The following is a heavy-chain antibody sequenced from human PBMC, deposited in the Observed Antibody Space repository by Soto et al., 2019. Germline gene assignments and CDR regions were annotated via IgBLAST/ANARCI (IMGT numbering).Heavy chain of an antibody. CDR3: AKGGSSSPRIVEY. CDR1: GFTFSSYA. D-gene: IGHD6-13*01. CDR2: ISGSGGIT. V-gene: IGHV3-23*01. J-gene: IGHJ4*02. Sequence: PWGSRRLSCAASGFTFSSYAMSWVRQAPGKGLEWVSAISGSGGITYYADSVKGRFTISRDNSKNTLYLQMNSLRAEDTAVYYCAKGGSSSPRIVEYWGQETMLTVSS.